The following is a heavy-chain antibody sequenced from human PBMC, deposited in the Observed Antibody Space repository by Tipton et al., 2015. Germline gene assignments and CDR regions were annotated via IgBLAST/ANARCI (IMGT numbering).Heavy chain of an antibody. Sequence: GLVKPSETLSLTRTVSGGSVSSGSAYHWSWIRQPPGKGLEWIGYIQYSGSTNYNPSLKSRVTISVDTSKTQFSLKMSSVTASDTAVYYCARARGRHGGLFDSWGQGILVTVSS. CDR1: GGSVSSGSAYH. V-gene: IGHV4-61*01. J-gene: IGHJ4*02. CDR3: ARARGRHGGLFDS. CDR2: IQYSGST. D-gene: IGHD4-23*01.